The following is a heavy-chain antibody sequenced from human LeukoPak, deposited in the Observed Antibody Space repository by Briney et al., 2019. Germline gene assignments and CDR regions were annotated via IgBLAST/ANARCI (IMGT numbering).Heavy chain of an antibody. CDR3: AKWSLTTWGYFDY. CDR2: ISYDGSTT. CDR1: GFTFSSYG. Sequence: GGSLRLSCVASGFTFSSYGMHWVRQAPGKGLEWVAVISYDGSTTYYADSVKGRFTISRDKSKNTLYLQMNSLRAEDTAVYYCAKWSLTTWGYFDYWGQGTLVTVSS. D-gene: IGHD1-14*01. J-gene: IGHJ4*02. V-gene: IGHV3-30*18.